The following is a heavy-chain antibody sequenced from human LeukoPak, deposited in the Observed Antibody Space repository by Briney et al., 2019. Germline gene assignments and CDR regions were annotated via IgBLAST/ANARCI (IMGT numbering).Heavy chain of an antibody. D-gene: IGHD2-8*01. CDR2: IYHSGST. J-gene: IGHJ3*02. CDR1: GGSISSGGYS. Sequence: SETLSLTCAVSGGSISSGGYSWSWIRQPPGKGLEWIGYIYHSGSTYYNPSLKSRVTISVDTSKNQFSLKLSSVTAADTAVYYCARDLGVFRAFDIWGQGTMVTVSS. V-gene: IGHV4-30-2*05. CDR3: ARDLGVFRAFDI.